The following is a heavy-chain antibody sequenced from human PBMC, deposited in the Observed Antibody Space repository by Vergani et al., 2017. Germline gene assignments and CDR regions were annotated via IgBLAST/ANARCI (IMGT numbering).Heavy chain of an antibody. V-gene: IGHV1-3*02. Sequence: QVQLVQSGAEVKKPGASVKVSCKASGYTFTSYAMHWVRQAPGQRLEWMGWSNAGNGNTNYAQKLQGRVTMTTDTSTSTAYMELRSLRSDDTAVYYCARIRYYYDSSGYYYGHYDYWGQGTLVTVSS. D-gene: IGHD3-22*01. CDR3: ARIRYYYDSSGYYYGHYDY. CDR1: GYTFTSYA. CDR2: SNAGNGNT. J-gene: IGHJ4*02.